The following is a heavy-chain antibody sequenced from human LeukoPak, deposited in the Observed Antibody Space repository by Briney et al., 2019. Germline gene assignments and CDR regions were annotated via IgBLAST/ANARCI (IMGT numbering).Heavy chain of an antibody. V-gene: IGHV1-69*02. CDR3: ARSMTLYDSSGYYYD. Sequence: GASVKVSCKASGGTFSSYTISWVRQAPGKGLEWMGRIIPILGIANYAQKFQGRVTITADKSTSTAYMELSSLRSEDTAVYYCARSMTLYDSSGYYYDWGQGTLVTVSS. CDR1: GGTFSSYT. D-gene: IGHD3-22*01. J-gene: IGHJ4*02. CDR2: IIPILGIA.